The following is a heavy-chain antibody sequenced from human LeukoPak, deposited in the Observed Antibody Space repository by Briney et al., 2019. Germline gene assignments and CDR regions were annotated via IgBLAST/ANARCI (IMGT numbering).Heavy chain of an antibody. D-gene: IGHD5-18*01. Sequence: LVTVSCKASGFTFTSSSIQWIRQARGQRLEWIGWIVGDSTDTYYAQRFQERVTIARDMSTSTAYLELSSLRSEDTAVYYCAADPDTTMAFDCWGQGTLVTVSS. J-gene: IGHJ4*02. CDR2: IVGDSTDT. CDR3: AADPDTTMAFDC. V-gene: IGHV1-58*02. CDR1: GFTFTSSS.